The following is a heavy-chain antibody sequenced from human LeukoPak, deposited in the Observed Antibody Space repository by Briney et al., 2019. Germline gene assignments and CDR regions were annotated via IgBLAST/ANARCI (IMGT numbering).Heavy chain of an antibody. CDR1: GYTFTGYY. CDR2: INPNSGGT. Sequence: ASVKVSCKASGYTFTGYYMHWVRQAAGQGLEWMGWINPNSGGTNYAQKFQGRVTMTRDTSISTAYMEMSRLRSDDTAVYYCARASSGRYLLDYWGQGTLVTVSS. V-gene: IGHV1-2*02. D-gene: IGHD1-26*01. CDR3: ARASSGRYLLDY. J-gene: IGHJ4*02.